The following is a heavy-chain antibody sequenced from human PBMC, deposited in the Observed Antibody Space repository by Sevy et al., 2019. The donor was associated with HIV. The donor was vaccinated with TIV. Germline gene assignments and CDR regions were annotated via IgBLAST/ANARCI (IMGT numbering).Heavy chain of an antibody. Sequence: SQTLSLTCAISGDSVSSNSAAWNWIRQSPSRGLEWLGRTYYRSKWYNDYAVSVKSRITINPDRSKNHFSLQLNSVTPEDTAVYYSAREGGSYCSSTSCYRAGLVAAAVDYWGQGTLVNRLL. J-gene: IGHJ4*02. CDR2: TYYRSKWYN. D-gene: IGHD2-2*02. CDR3: AREGGSYCSSTSCYRAGLVAAAVDY. CDR1: GDSVSSNSAA. V-gene: IGHV6-1*01.